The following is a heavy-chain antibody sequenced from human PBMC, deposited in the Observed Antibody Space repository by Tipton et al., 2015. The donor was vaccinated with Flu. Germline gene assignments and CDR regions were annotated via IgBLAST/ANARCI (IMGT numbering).Heavy chain of an antibody. CDR1: SGSIRSTNYF. J-gene: IGHJ5*02. V-gene: IGHV4-39*01. Sequence: TLSLTCTVSSGSIRSTNYFCAWIRQPPGKRLELIGSIYPSGTTYYNPSLKSRVTISVDTSKSQFSLMLRSVTAADTAAYYCARHKVIIDITPGNWFDPWGQGTLVTVSS. CDR2: IYPSGTT. D-gene: IGHD3-10*01. CDR3: ARHKVIIDITPGNWFDP.